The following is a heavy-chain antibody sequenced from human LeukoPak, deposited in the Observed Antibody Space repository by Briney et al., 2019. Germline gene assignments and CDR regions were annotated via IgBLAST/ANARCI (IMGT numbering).Heavy chain of an antibody. V-gene: IGHV3-9*01. CDR2: ISWNSGSI. D-gene: IGHD2-2*02. J-gene: IGHJ4*02. CDR3: AKGYCSSTSCYTLDY. CDR1: GFTFDDYA. Sequence: GWSLRLSCAASGFTFDDYAMHWVRQAPGKGLEWVSGISWNSGSIGYADSVKGRFTISRDNAKNSLYLQMNSLRAEDTALYYCAKGYCSSTSCYTLDYWGQGTLVTVSS.